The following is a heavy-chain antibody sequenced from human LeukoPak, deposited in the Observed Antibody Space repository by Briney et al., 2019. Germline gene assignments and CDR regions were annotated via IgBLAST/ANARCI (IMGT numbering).Heavy chain of an antibody. Sequence: SETLSLTCTVSGVSISTYYWSWIRQPPGKGLEWIGYIYYTGSTYYNPSLKSRVTMAVDTSKNQFSLKLISVTAADTAVYYCARVITATTREDSWGQGTLVTVSS. J-gene: IGHJ4*02. CDR3: ARVITATTREDS. CDR2: IYYTGST. CDR1: GVSISTYY. D-gene: IGHD1-20*01. V-gene: IGHV4-59*08.